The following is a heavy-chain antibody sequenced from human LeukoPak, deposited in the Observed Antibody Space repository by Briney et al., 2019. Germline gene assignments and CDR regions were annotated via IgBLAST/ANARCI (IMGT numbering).Heavy chain of an antibody. D-gene: IGHD2-2*01. CDR1: GYTFTSFG. CDR2: ISAYNGKT. CDR3: VRDLGEYQPLLWIFFDY. J-gene: IGHJ4*02. Sequence: ASVKVSCKASGYTFTSFGISWVRQAPGQGLEWMGWISAYNGKTNYAQKLQGRVAMTTDTSTSTAYMELRSLRSDDTAVHYCVRDLGEYQPLLWIFFDYWGQGTLVTVSS. V-gene: IGHV1-18*01.